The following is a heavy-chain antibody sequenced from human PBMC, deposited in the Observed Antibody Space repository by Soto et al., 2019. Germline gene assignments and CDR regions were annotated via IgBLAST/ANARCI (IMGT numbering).Heavy chain of an antibody. D-gene: IGHD5-18*01. Sequence: EVLLLESGGGLVQPGGSLRLSCATSGFTYNKYAMSWVRQAPGKWLEWVSSISAGGGSIYYADFVKGRFTISRDNSKHTVAVQMDSLGAEDTAVYYCGKDPNGYYVGAFEICGQGPMVTVSS. J-gene: IGHJ3*02. V-gene: IGHV3-23*01. CDR3: GKDPNGYYVGAFEI. CDR1: GFTYNKYA. CDR2: ISAGGGSI.